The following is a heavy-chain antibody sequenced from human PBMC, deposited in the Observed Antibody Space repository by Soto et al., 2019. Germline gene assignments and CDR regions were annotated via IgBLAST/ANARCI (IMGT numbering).Heavy chain of an antibody. V-gene: IGHV3-23*01. J-gene: IGHJ3*02. D-gene: IGHD2-15*01. CDR1: GFTVSSHA. CDR3: APHVSCSGGSCQYDAFAI. Sequence: EVQVLESGGGLVQPGGSLRLSCEGSGFTVSSHAMTWIRQAPGKGPEWVSTITADGGTYYADSVKGRFAMSRDPSDSTLYLQLNSLGAEDTAAYYCAPHVSCSGGSCQYDAFAIRGQGTMVTVSS. CDR2: ITADGGT.